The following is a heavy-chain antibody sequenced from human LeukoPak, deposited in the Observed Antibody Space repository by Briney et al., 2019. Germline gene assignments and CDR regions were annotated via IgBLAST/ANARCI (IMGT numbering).Heavy chain of an antibody. CDR3: ARGVYSYAPWGGFDY. J-gene: IGHJ4*02. CDR1: GFTFSSYG. D-gene: IGHD5-18*01. V-gene: IGHV3-23*01. CDR2: ISGSGGST. Sequence: PGGSLRLSCAASGFTFSSYGMSWVRQAPGKGLEWVSAISGSGGSTYYTDSVKGRFSISRDNSKNTLFLQMNSLSAEDTAVYYCARGVYSYAPWGGFDYWGQGTLVTVSS.